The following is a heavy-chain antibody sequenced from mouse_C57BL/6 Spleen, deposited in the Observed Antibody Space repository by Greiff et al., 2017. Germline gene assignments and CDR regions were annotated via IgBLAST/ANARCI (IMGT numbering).Heavy chain of an antibody. CDR1: GFTFSSYG. D-gene: IGHD2-5*01. Sequence: EVHLVESGGDLVKPGGSLKLSCAASGFTFSSYGMSWVRQTPDKRLEWVATISSGGSYTDYPDSVKGRFTISRDNAQNTLYLQMSSLKSEDTAMYYCARPFYSNYSWFAYWGQGTLVTVAA. J-gene: IGHJ3*01. CDR2: ISSGGSYT. CDR3: ARPFYSNYSWFAY. V-gene: IGHV5-6*01.